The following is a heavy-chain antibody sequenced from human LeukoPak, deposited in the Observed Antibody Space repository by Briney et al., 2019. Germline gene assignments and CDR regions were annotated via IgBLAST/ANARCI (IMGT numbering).Heavy chain of an antibody. CDR1: GYTFTSYA. V-gene: IGHV7-4-1*02. CDR3: ARPAAAGRYLNYMDV. D-gene: IGHD6-13*01. J-gene: IGHJ6*03. Sequence: ASVKVSCKASGYTFTSYAMNWVRQAPGQGLEWMGWINTNTGNPTYAQGFTGRFVFSLDTSVSTAYLQISSLKAEGTAVYYCARPAAAGRYLNYMDVWGKGTTVTVSS. CDR2: INTNTGNP.